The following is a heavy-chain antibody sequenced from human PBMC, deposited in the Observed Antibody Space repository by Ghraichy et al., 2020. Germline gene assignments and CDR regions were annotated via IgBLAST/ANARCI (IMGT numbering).Heavy chain of an antibody. V-gene: IGHV6-1*01. CDR3: ARGQAQLGYWNFDL. J-gene: IGHJ2*01. CDR1: GDSVSSNSAA. Sequence: SETLSLTCAISGDSVSSNSAAWNWIRRSPSRGLEWLGRTYYRSKWYNDSAVYVKSRITINPDTSKNQFSLQLNSVTPEDTAVYYCARGQAQLGYWNFDLWGRGTPVTVSS. CDR2: TYYRSKWYN. D-gene: IGHD7-27*01.